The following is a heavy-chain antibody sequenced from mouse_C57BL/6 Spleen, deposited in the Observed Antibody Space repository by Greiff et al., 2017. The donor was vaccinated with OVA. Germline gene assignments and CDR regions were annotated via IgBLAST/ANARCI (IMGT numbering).Heavy chain of an antibody. CDR3: ARRRRNLGFDY. CDR1: GYTFTSYW. Sequence: QVQLKQPGAELVKPGASVKLSCKASGYTFTSYWMQWVKQRPGQGLEWIGEIDPSDSYTNYNQKFKGKATLTVDTSSSTAYMQLSSLTSEDSAVYYCARRRRNLGFDYWGQGTTLTVSS. CDR2: IDPSDSYT. V-gene: IGHV1-50*01. D-gene: IGHD2-12*01. J-gene: IGHJ2*01.